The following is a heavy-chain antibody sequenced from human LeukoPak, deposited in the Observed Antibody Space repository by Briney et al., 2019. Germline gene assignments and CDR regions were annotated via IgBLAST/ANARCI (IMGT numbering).Heavy chain of an antibody. CDR1: GGSISSYY. CDR2: IYYSGST. V-gene: IGHV4-59*01. Sequence: SETLSLTCTVSGGSISSYYWSWIRQPPGKGLEWIGYIYYSGSTNYNPSLKSRVTISVDTSKNQFSLKLSSVTAADTAVYYCARERIAVAGSGGNWFDPWGQGTLVTVSS. CDR3: ARERIAVAGSGGNWFDP. J-gene: IGHJ5*02. D-gene: IGHD6-19*01.